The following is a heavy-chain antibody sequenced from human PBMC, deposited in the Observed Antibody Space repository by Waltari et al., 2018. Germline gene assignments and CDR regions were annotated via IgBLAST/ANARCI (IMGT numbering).Heavy chain of an antibody. CDR1: GYTFTGYY. Sequence: QVHLVQSGAEVKKPGASVKVSCKASGYTFTGYYIQWVRRAPGQGLEWMGRINPNSGDTNYAQKVQGRVTLTRDTSIKTAYMELSSLKSDDTAVYYCARDLGSDYGNRDYWGQGTLVTVPS. CDR3: ARDLGSDYGNRDY. V-gene: IGHV1-2*06. D-gene: IGHD4-17*01. CDR2: INPNSGDT. J-gene: IGHJ4*02.